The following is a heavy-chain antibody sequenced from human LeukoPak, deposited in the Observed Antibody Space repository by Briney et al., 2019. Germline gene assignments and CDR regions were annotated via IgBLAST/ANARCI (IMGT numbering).Heavy chain of an antibody. V-gene: IGHV3-30*04. CDR3: TNSDDYGDY. CDR2: IAFDDTDR. J-gene: IGHJ4*02. CDR1: GFIFGDYA. Sequence: QPGRSLRLSCAASGFIFGDYAMHWVRQAPGKGLEWVAAIAFDDTDRYYIDSVKGRFTISRDDSKNTLYLHMTSLRAEDTAVYYCTNSDDYGDYWGQGTLVTVSS.